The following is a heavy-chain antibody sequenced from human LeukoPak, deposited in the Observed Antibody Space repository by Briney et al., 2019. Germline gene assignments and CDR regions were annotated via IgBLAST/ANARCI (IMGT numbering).Heavy chain of an antibody. CDR2: ISGSGGST. CDR3: AKWARGVMSSENIDY. J-gene: IGHJ4*02. Sequence: GGSLRLSCAASGFTFSSYAMSWVRQAPGKGLEWVAAISGSGGSTYYADSVKGRFTISRDNSKNTLYLQMNSLRAEDTAVYYCAKWARGVMSSENIDYWGQGTLVTVSS. CDR1: GFTFSSYA. D-gene: IGHD3-10*01. V-gene: IGHV3-23*01.